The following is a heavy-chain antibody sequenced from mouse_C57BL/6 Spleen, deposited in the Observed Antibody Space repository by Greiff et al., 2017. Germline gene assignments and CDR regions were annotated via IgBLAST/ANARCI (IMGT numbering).Heavy chain of an antibody. CDR3: ARGIYYYGSSWGYAMDY. Sequence: QVQLQQSGAELVKPGASVKISCKASGYAFSSYWMNWVKQRPGKGLEWIGQIYPGDGDTNYNGKFKGKATLPAAKSSSTAYMQLSSLTSEDSAVYFCARGIYYYGSSWGYAMDYWGQGTSVTVSS. V-gene: IGHV1-80*01. J-gene: IGHJ4*01. D-gene: IGHD1-1*01. CDR2: IYPGDGDT. CDR1: GYAFSSYW.